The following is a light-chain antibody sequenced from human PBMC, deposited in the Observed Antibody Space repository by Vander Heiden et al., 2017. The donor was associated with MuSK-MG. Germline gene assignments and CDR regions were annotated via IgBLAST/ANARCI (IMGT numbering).Light chain of an antibody. Sequence: DIQMTQSPSTLSASVGDRVTITCRASQSISSWLAWYQQKPGKAPKLLIYKASSLESGVPSRFSGSGSGTEFTLTISSLQPDDFATYYCQQDTSYLSTFGQGTKLEIK. J-gene: IGKJ2*01. V-gene: IGKV1-5*03. CDR3: QQDTSYLST. CDR1: QSISSW. CDR2: KAS.